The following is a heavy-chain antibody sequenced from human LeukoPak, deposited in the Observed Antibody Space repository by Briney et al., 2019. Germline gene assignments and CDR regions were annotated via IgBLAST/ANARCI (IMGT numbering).Heavy chain of an antibody. CDR1: GYTFTSYY. V-gene: IGHV1-46*01. CDR3: AREYYDILTGYYRDWYYYYGMDV. D-gene: IGHD3-9*01. J-gene: IGHJ6*02. Sequence: AASVKVSCKASGYTFTSYYMHWVRQAPGQGLEWMGIINPSGGSTSYAQKFQGRVTMTRNTSISTAYMELSSLRSEDTAVYYCAREYYDILTGYYRDWYYYYGMDVWGQGTTVTVSS. CDR2: INPSGGST.